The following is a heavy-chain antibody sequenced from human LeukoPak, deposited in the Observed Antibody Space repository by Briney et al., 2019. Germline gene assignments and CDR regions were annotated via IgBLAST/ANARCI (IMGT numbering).Heavy chain of an antibody. D-gene: IGHD2-15*01. CDR3: AGGGSVPYCSGGSCYHWFDP. J-gene: IGHJ5*02. CDR1: GGSISSYY. CDR2: IYCSGST. V-gene: IGHV4-59*01. Sequence: SETLSLTCTVSGGSISSYYWSWIRQPPGKGLEWIGYIYCSGSTNYNPSLKSRVTISVDTSKNQFSLKLSSVTAADTAVYYCAGGGSVPYCSGGSCYHWFDPWGQGTLVTVSS.